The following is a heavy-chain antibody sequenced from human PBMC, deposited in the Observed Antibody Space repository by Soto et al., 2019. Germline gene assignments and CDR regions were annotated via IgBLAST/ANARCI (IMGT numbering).Heavy chain of an antibody. D-gene: IGHD1-26*01. Sequence: QVQLVESGGGVVQPGGSLRLSCVASGFTFSSYAMHWVRQAPGKGLEWVAVIFNDGSNRYYADSVKGRFTISRDNSKNNLYLQMNSPRVEDTAVFYCAAEGRGSYSDLDYWGQGTLVTVSS. J-gene: IGHJ4*02. CDR1: GFTFSSYA. V-gene: IGHV3-30-3*01. CDR3: AAEGRGSYSDLDY. CDR2: IFNDGSNR.